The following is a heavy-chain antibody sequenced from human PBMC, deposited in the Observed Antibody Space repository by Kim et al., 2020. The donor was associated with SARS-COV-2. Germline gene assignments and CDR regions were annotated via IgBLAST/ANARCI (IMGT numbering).Heavy chain of an antibody. J-gene: IGHJ4*02. V-gene: IGHV3-30*04. CDR3: ARDRVEDSSSSIVSY. D-gene: IGHD6-6*01. Sequence: GGSLRLSCAASGFTFSSYAMHWVRQAPGKGLEWVAVISYDGSNKYYADSVKGRFTISRDNSKNTLYLQMNSLRAEDTAVYYCARDRVEDSSSSIVSYWGQ. CDR1: GFTFSSYA. CDR2: ISYDGSNK.